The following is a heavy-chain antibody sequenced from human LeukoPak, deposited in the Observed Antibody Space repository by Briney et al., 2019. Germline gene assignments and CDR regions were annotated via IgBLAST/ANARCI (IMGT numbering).Heavy chain of an antibody. CDR3: ARQVAIVEPTDPNWFDS. CDR1: GDSIGSSSYY. J-gene: IGHJ5*01. CDR2: IFYSGST. Sequence: SETLSLTCNVSGDSIGSSSYYWGWIRQTPEKGLEWIGSIFYSGSTYYTPSLKSRVSMSLDTSKNQFSLRLTSVTAADTAVYYCARQVAIVEPTDPNWFDSWGQGTLVTVSS. V-gene: IGHV4-39*07. D-gene: IGHD1-26*01.